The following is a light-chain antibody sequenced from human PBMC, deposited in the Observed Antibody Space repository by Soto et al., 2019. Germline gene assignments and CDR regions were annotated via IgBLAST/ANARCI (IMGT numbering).Light chain of an antibody. J-gene: IGLJ1*01. Sequence: QSVLTQPPSASGSTGQSVTISCTGTSSDVGGYNYVSWYQQHPGKAPKLMIYEVSKRPSGVPDRFSGSKSGNTASLTVSGLQAEDEADYYCSSYAGSNNSYVFGTGTKVTVL. CDR1: SSDVGGYNY. V-gene: IGLV2-8*01. CDR3: SSYAGSNNSYV. CDR2: EVS.